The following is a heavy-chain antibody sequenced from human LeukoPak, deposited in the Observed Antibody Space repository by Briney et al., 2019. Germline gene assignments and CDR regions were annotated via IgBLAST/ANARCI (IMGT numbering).Heavy chain of an antibody. CDR2: INPSGGST. D-gene: IGHD4-23*01. CDR1: GYTFTSYY. J-gene: IGHJ3*02. V-gene: IGHV1-46*01. CDR3: AIPTVVMGDAFDI. Sequence: ASVKVSCKASGYTFTSYYMHWVRQAPGQGLEWMGIINPSGGSTSYAQKFQGRVTMTRDMSTSTVYMELSSLRSEDTAVYYCAIPTVVMGDAFDIWGQGTMVTVSS.